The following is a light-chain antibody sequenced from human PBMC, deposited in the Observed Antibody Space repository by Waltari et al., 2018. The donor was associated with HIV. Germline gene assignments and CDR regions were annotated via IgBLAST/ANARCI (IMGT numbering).Light chain of an antibody. J-gene: IGLJ2*01. CDR3: YSAADNNRGV. Sequence: SYELTQPSSVSVSPGQTARITCSGDVLAKKYARWFQQKPGQAPVLGIYKDSERPSGISERFSGSSSGTTVSVTISGAQVEDEADYYCYSAADNNRGVFGGGTKLTVL. CDR2: KDS. CDR1: VLAKKY. V-gene: IGLV3-27*01.